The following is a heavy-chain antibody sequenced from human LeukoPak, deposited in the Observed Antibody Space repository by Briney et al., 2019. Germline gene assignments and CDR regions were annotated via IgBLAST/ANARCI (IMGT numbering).Heavy chain of an antibody. V-gene: IGHV4-59*08. Sequence: PSETLSLTCTVSGGSTSSYYWSWIRQPPGKGLEWIGQIYYSGSTNYNPSLKSRVTISVDTPKNQFSLKLNSVTAADTAVYYCARHSTRGLQLKSWGQGTLVTVSS. CDR3: ARHSTRGLQLKS. CDR2: IYYSGST. D-gene: IGHD5-24*01. CDR1: GGSTSSYY. J-gene: IGHJ5*02.